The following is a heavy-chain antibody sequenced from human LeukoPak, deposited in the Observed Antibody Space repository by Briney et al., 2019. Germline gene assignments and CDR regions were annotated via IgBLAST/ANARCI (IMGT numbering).Heavy chain of an antibody. D-gene: IGHD4-17*01. CDR2: IFYSGST. CDR1: GGSISNSSYY. J-gene: IGHJ1*01. Sequence: SETLSLTCTVSGGSISNSSYYWGWIRQPPGKGLEWVGSIFYSGSTYYNPSLKSRVTISVDTSKNQFSLKLSSVTAADTAVYYCARGRLRGAVTTLQYFQHWGQGTLVTVSS. CDR3: ARGRLRGAVTTLQYFQH. V-gene: IGHV4-39*07.